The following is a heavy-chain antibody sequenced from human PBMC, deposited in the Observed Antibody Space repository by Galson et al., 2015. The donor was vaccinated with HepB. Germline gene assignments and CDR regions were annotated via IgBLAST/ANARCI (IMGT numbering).Heavy chain of an antibody. CDR2: IIPIFGTA. J-gene: IGHJ4*02. Sequence: SVKVSCKASGGTFSSYAISWVRQAPGQGLEWMGGIIPIFGTANYAQKFQGRVTITADESTSTAYMELSSLRSEDTAVYYCASSPYHAREDSSGFLFDYWGQGTLVTVSS. CDR3: ASSPYHAREDSSGFLFDY. V-gene: IGHV1-69*13. CDR1: GGTFSSYA. D-gene: IGHD3-22*01.